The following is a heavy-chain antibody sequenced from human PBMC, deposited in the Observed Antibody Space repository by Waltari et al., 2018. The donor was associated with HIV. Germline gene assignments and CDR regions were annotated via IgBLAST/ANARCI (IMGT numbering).Heavy chain of an antibody. Sequence: QVQLVESGGGVVQPGGSLRLSCAASGFTINSYTMHWVRQAPGRGLEWGAVISYDANNQYYADSVKGRFTISRDTPKNTLYLQMNSLRVEDTAVFYCARVRVRAAGMDVWGQGTTVTVSS. CDR2: ISYDANNQ. CDR3: ARVRVRAAGMDV. CDR1: GFTINSYT. V-gene: IGHV3-30*04. J-gene: IGHJ6*02. D-gene: IGHD6-25*01.